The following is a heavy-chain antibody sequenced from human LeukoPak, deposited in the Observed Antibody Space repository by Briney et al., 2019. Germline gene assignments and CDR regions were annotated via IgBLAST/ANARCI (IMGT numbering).Heavy chain of an antibody. Sequence: GGSLRLSCAASGFTFSSYRMNWVRRAPGKGLEWVSSISSSSSYIYYADSVKGRFTISRDNAKNSLYLQMDSLRAEDTAVYYCARNDDYGDYALGYWGQGTLVTVSS. CDR3: ARNDDYGDYALGY. J-gene: IGHJ4*02. CDR1: GFTFSSYR. D-gene: IGHD4-17*01. V-gene: IGHV3-21*01. CDR2: ISSSSSYI.